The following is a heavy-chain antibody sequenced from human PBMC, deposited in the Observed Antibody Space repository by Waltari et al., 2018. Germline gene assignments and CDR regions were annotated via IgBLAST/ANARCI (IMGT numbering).Heavy chain of an antibody. CDR1: GGSFSGYY. CDR2: FDPEDGET. D-gene: IGHD3-10*01. Sequence: QVQLQQWGAGLLKPSETLSLTCAVYGGSFSGYYWSWIRQPPGKGLEWMGGFDPEDGETIYSQNFQGRATMTEDTSADTAYMELSSLRVEDTAVYYCATDLVVRGTAEGAFDIWCQGTMVTVSS. J-gene: IGHJ3*02. V-gene: IGHV1-24*01. CDR3: ATDLVVRGTAEGAFDI.